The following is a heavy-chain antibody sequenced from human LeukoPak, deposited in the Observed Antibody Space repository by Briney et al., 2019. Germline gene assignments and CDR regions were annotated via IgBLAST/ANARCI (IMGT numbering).Heavy chain of an antibody. CDR1: GYTFTSYA. CDR2: INTNTGNP. J-gene: IGHJ4*02. Sequence: ASVKVSCKASGYTFTSYAMNWVRQAPGQGLEWMGWINTNTGNPTYAQGFTGRFVFSLDTSVSTAYLQISSLKAEDTAVYYCARDKAIVPAANFDYWGQGTLVTVSS. D-gene: IGHD2-2*01. CDR3: ARDKAIVPAANFDY. V-gene: IGHV7-4-1*02.